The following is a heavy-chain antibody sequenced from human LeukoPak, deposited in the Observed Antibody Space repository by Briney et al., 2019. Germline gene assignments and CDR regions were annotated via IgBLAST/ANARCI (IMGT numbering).Heavy chain of an antibody. Sequence: GGSLTLSCAASGFTFSSYAMHWVRHAPGKGLEWVAVISYDGSNKYYADSVKGRFTISRDNSKNTLYLQMNSLRAEDTAVYYCAREMELELRLWYYGMDVGGQGTTVTVSS. CDR1: GFTFSSYA. CDR2: ISYDGSNK. CDR3: AREMELELRLWYYGMDV. V-gene: IGHV3-30*04. D-gene: IGHD1-7*01. J-gene: IGHJ6*02.